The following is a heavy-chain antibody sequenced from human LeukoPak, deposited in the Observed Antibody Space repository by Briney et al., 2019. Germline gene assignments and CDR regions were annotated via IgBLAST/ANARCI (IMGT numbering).Heavy chain of an antibody. V-gene: IGHV4-61*08. CDR1: GGSISSGGYY. CDR2: IYYSGST. Sequence: SETLSLTCAVSGGSISSGGYYWSWIRQPPGKGLEWIGYIYYSGSTNYNPSLKSRVTISVDTSKNQFSLKLSSVTAADTAVYYCARVPDYDFWSGASDAFDIWGQGTMVTVSS. D-gene: IGHD3-3*01. CDR3: ARVPDYDFWSGASDAFDI. J-gene: IGHJ3*02.